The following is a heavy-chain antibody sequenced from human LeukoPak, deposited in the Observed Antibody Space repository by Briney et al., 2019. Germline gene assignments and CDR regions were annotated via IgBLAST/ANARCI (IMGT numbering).Heavy chain of an antibody. V-gene: IGHV3-33*06. CDR1: GFSFSGYD. J-gene: IGHJ4*02. D-gene: IGHD2-15*01. CDR2: IGYDGSNK. Sequence: PGKSLTLSCAASGFSFSGYDMHWVRQAPGKGLEWVAIIGYDGSNKYYGDSVKGRFTISRDNSKNTLFLQMNSLRAEDTAVYYCAKGRLPADYWGQGTLVTVSS. CDR3: AKGRLPADY.